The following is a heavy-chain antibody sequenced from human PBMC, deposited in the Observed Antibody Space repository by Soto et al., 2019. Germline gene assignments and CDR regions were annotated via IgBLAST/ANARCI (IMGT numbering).Heavy chain of an antibody. J-gene: IGHJ3*02. Sequence: ASVKVSCKASGYTFTSYYMHWVRQAPGQGLERMGIINPSGGSTSYAQKFQGRVTMTRDTSTSTVYMELSSLRSEDAAVYYCARGASPYYDFWSGHPNDAFDIWGQGTMVTVSS. CDR2: INPSGGST. CDR3: ARGASPYYDFWSGHPNDAFDI. CDR1: GYTFTSYY. V-gene: IGHV1-46*01. D-gene: IGHD3-3*01.